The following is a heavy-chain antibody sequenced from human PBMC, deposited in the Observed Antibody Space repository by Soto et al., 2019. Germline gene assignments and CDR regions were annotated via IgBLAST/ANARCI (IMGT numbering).Heavy chain of an antibody. V-gene: IGHV4-59*01. CDR2: IYYSGST. CDR1: GGSISSYY. CDR3: ARGTPSVRGYSYGRGYYFDY. J-gene: IGHJ4*02. Sequence: SETLSLTCTVSGGSISSYYWSWIWQPPGKGLEWIGYIYYSGSTNYNPSLKSRVTISVVTSKNQFSLKLSSVTAADTAVYYCARGTPSVRGYSYGRGYYFDYWGQGTLVTVSS. D-gene: IGHD5-18*01.